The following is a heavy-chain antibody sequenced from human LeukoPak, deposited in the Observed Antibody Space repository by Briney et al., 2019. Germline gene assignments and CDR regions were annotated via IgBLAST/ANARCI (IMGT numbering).Heavy chain of an antibody. CDR2: IYSGGST. CDR3: ASARGSNDGSLGD. J-gene: IGHJ1*01. Sequence: GGSLRLSCAASGVTVSSNYMSWVRQAPGKRLEWVSVIYSGGSTFYADSAKGRFSISRDNSKNTLYLQMNSLRAEDTAVYYCASARGSNDGSLGDWGQGTLVTVSS. CDR1: GVTVSSNY. D-gene: IGHD5-18*01. V-gene: IGHV3-53*01.